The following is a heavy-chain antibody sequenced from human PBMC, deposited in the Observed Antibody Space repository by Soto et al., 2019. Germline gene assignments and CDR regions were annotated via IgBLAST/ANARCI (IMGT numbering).Heavy chain of an antibody. CDR2: ILVASGGS. CDR1: GFTFGNSA. V-gene: IGHV1-58*01. D-gene: IGHD3-22*01. Sequence: QMQLVQSGPEVKKPGTSVRVSCKASGFTFGNSAVHWVRQARGQRLEWMGWILVASGGSNYAVNFAETVTIARDMSTSTADMELSSLRSEAAAVYCCAAAVTMINNKAPYDFDMWGQGTLVTVSS. J-gene: IGHJ3*02. CDR3: AAAVTMINNKAPYDFDM.